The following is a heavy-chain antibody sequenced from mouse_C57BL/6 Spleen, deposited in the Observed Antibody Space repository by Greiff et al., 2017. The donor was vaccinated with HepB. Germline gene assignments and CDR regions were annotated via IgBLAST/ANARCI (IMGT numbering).Heavy chain of an antibody. V-gene: IGHV1-64*01. CDR1: GYTFTSYW. D-gene: IGHD1-2*01. J-gene: IGHJ2*01. CDR3: SSLGGFGTTAYYFDY. Sequence: QVQLQQPGAELVKPGASVKLSCKASGYTFTSYWMHWVKQRPGQGLEWIGMINPNSGSTNYNEKLKSKATLTVDKSSSTAYMQRSSLTSEDSAVYYWSSLGGFGTTAYYFDYWGQGTTLTVSS. CDR2: INPNSGST.